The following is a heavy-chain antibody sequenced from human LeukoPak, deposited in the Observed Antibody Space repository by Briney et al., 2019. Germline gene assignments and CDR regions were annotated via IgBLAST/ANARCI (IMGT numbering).Heavy chain of an antibody. CDR2: ISGSGGST. Sequence: GGSLRLSCAASGFTFSSYAMSWVRQAPGKGLEWVSAISGSGGSTYYADSVKGWFTISRDNSKNTLYLQMNSLRPEDTAVYYCARARSIVGVSPFQHWGQGTLVTVSS. CDR1: GFTFSSYA. V-gene: IGHV3-23*01. D-gene: IGHD1-26*01. CDR3: ARARSIVGVSPFQH. J-gene: IGHJ1*01.